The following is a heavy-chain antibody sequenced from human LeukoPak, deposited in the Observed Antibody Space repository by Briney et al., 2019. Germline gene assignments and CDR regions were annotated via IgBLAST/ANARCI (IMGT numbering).Heavy chain of an antibody. Sequence: GGSLRLSCAGSGFSFRRFWMTWVRQAPGRGLEWVANINGDGDGKRYADSVKDRFTISRDNARSLVFLQIHSLRDEDTALYYCARDSSPDSATTYYDALDMWGQGTMDTVSS. J-gene: IGHJ3*02. CDR1: GFSFRRFW. CDR2: INGDGDGK. V-gene: IGHV3-7*01. CDR3: ARDSSPDSATTYYDALDM. D-gene: IGHD1-1*01.